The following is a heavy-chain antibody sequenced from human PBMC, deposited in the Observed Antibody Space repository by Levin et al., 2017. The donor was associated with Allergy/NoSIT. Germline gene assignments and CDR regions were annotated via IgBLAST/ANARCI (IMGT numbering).Heavy chain of an antibody. D-gene: IGHD3/OR15-3a*01. J-gene: IGHJ6*03. Sequence: SCVASGFTFSDFRMDWVRQVPGKGLEWVSSITNTSSHKYYADSVKGRFTISRDNAKKTLYLQMNSLSDQDSAVYFCVRDGTGTFYYFKYMDVWGKGTTVTVSS. CDR2: ITNTSSHK. CDR3: VRDGTGTFYYFKYMDV. CDR1: GFTFSDFR. V-gene: IGHV3-21*01.